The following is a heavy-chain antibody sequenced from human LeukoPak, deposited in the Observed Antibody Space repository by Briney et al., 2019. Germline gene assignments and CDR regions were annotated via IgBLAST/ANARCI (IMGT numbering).Heavy chain of an antibody. Sequence: ASVKVSCKASGYTFTSYYMHWVRQAPGQGLEWMGIINPSGGSTSYAQKFQGRVTMTRDTSTSTVYMELSSQRSEDTAVYYCASTLYGDYEDYWGQGTLVTVSS. CDR3: ASTLYGDYEDY. CDR2: INPSGGST. J-gene: IGHJ4*02. V-gene: IGHV1-46*01. D-gene: IGHD4-17*01. CDR1: GYTFTSYY.